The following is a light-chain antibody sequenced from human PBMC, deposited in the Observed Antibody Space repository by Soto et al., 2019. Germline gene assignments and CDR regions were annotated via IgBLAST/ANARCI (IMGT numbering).Light chain of an antibody. V-gene: IGKV3-20*01. CDR1: QNINTRY. CDR2: ATS. J-gene: IGKJ2*01. CDR3: QQYDDSSRYI. Sequence: EIVLTQSPGTLSLSPGERATLSCRASQNINTRYSAWYQQKPGQPPSLLIFATSTRASGTPDRFSGSGSGRDFTLTISRLEPEDSAVYFCQQYDDSSRYIFGQGTYLDIK.